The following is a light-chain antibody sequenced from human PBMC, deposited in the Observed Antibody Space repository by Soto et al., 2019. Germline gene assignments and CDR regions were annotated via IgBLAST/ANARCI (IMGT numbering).Light chain of an antibody. CDR1: ESVSTN. Sequence: EIVLTQSPATLCLAPGERVTLSCRASESVSTNLAWYQQKPGQAPRLLIYGASTRATGIPARFSGSGSGTEFTLTISSLQSEDFAVYYCQQYNNWPRTFGQGTKVDIK. CDR3: QQYNNWPRT. J-gene: IGKJ1*01. CDR2: GAS. V-gene: IGKV3-15*01.